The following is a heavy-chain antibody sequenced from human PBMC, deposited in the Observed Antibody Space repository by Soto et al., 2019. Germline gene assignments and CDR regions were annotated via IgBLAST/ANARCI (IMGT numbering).Heavy chain of an antibody. CDR1: CGSISPYL. CDR2: IFYSGTT. D-gene: IGHD2-2*01. V-gene: IGHV4-59*07. CDR3: ASGRGGTYAAFDI. Sequence: SHPRSLTCTVSCGSISPYLWSWIRQPPGEGLDWIGYIFYSGTTNYSPSLRMRVSMSIGTSKNQFSLNLTSVTAADTAIYYCASGRGGTYAAFDIWGQGKMVTVS. J-gene: IGHJ3*02.